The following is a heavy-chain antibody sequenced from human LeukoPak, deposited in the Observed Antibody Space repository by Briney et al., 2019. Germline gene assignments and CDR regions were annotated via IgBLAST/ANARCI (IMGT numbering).Heavy chain of an antibody. D-gene: IGHD1-14*01. Sequence: GGSLRLSCVASGFTFSNAWMSWVRQAPGKGLEWVGRIKSKTDGGTTDYAAPVKGRFTISGDDSKNTLYLQMNSLKTEDTAVYYCTTIARRALYFQHWGQGTLVTVSS. J-gene: IGHJ1*01. CDR2: IKSKTDGGTT. V-gene: IGHV3-15*01. CDR1: GFTFSNAW. CDR3: TTIARRALYFQH.